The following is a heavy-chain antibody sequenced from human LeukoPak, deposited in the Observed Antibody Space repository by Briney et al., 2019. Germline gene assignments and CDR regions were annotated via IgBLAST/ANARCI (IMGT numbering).Heavy chain of an antibody. CDR1: GFTFSSYG. J-gene: IGHJ4*02. V-gene: IGHV3-33*01. D-gene: IGHD5-12*01. CDR2: IWYDGSNK. CDR3: VRDPYEAY. Sequence: TGGSLRLSCAASGFTFSSYGMHWVRQAPGKGLEWVAVIWYDGSNKNYADSVKGRFTISRDNSKNTVYLQMNSLRAEDTAVYHCVRDPYEAYWGQGTLVTVSS.